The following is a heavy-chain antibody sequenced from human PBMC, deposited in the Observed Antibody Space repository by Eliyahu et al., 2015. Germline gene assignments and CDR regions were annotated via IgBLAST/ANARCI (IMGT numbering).Heavy chain of an antibody. J-gene: IGHJ3*02. CDR3: ARDGGPRGTVGAFDI. D-gene: IGHD4-23*01. V-gene: IGHV4-31*03. CDR1: GXSISSGGYY. CDR2: IYYSGST. Sequence: QVQLQESGPGLVKPSQTLSLTCTXXGXSISSGGYYWSWIRQHPGKGLEWIGYIYYSGSTYYNPSLKSRVTISVDTSKNQFSLKLSSVTAADTAVYYCARDGGPRGTVGAFDIWGQGTMVTVSS.